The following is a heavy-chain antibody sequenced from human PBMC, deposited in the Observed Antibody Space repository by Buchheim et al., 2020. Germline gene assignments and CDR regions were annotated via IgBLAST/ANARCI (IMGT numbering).Heavy chain of an antibody. CDR3: ARGGRARGYSDYDWYYYYGMDV. CDR2: IKQDGSEK. V-gene: IGHV3-7*01. CDR1: GFTFSSYW. Sequence: EVQLVESGGGLVQPGGSLRLSCAASGFTFSSYWMSWVRQAPGKGLEWVANIKQDGSEKYYVDSVKGRFTISRDNAKNSLYLQMNSLRAEDTAVYYCARGGRARGYSDYDWYYYYGMDVWGQGTT. D-gene: IGHD5-12*01. J-gene: IGHJ6*02.